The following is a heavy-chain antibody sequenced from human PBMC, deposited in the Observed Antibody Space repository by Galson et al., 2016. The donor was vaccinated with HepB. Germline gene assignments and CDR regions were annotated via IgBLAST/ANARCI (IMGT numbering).Heavy chain of an antibody. CDR1: GSSMTSSKW. Sequence: SETLSLTCSVSGSSMTSSKWWSWLRQAPGQRIEWIGEVYHGGSTNYSPSFKSRVRISVDRSKNQLSLTLSSVTAADTAVYYCAGDGNCGGDCYLATWGLGILVTVSS. D-gene: IGHD2-21*01. CDR3: AGDGNCGGDCYLAT. J-gene: IGHJ5*02. V-gene: IGHV4-4*02. CDR2: VYHGGST.